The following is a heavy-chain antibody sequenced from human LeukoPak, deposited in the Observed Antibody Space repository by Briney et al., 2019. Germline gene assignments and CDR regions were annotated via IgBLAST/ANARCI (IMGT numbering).Heavy chain of an antibody. CDR1: GFTFSSYA. J-gene: IGHJ5*02. CDR2: ISYDGSNK. CDR3: ARAGSNNWFDP. V-gene: IGHV3-30*01. Sequence: QPGRSLRLSCAASGFTFSSYAVHWVRQAPGKGLEWVAVISYDGSNKYYADSVKGRFTISRDNSKNTLYLQTNSLRAEDTAVYYCARAGSNNWFDPWGQGTLVTVSS. D-gene: IGHD3-10*01.